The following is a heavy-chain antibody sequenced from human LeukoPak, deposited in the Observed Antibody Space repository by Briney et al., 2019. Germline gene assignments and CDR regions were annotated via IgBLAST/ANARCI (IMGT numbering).Heavy chain of an antibody. CDR3: ARLQGYSLGYQYFYYMDV. J-gene: IGHJ6*03. CDR1: GFIVGDTH. D-gene: IGHD5-18*01. CDR2: VYSGITT. V-gene: IGHV3-53*01. Sequence: GGSLRLSCAGSGFIVGDTHMTWVRRAPGKGLEWVSLVYSGITTHYADSVKGRFSISRDHSSNILYLQMNTLRAEDTAVYYCARLQGYSLGYQYFYYMDVWGTGTTVTVSS.